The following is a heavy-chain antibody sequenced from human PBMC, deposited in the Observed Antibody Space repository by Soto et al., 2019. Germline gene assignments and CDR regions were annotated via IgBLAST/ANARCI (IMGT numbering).Heavy chain of an antibody. V-gene: IGHV4-59*01. CDR2: IYYSGST. CDR1: GGSISSYY. CDR3: ARVSTTVEGYCYYGMDV. Sequence: SETLSLTCTVSGGSISSYYWSWIRQPPGKGLEWIGYIYYSGSTNYNPSLKSRVTISVDTSKNQFSLKLSSVTAADTAVYYCARVSTTVEGYCYYGMDVWGQGTTVTVSS. D-gene: IGHD4-17*01. J-gene: IGHJ6*02.